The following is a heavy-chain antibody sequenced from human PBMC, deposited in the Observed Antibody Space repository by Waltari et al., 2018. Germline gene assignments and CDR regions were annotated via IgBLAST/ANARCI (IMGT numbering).Heavy chain of an antibody. J-gene: IGHJ4*02. CDR1: GGSISSGSYY. V-gene: IGHV4-61*09. CDR3: ARGPQARGYFDY. D-gene: IGHD3-16*01. Sequence: QVQLQESGPGLVKPSQTLSLTCTVSGGSISSGSYYWSWIRQPAGKGLAWIGYIDTSGGTSYNPSLRSRVTRSVDTSKSQFSLKLSSVTAADTAVYYCARGPQARGYFDYWGQGTLVTVSS. CDR2: IDTSGGT.